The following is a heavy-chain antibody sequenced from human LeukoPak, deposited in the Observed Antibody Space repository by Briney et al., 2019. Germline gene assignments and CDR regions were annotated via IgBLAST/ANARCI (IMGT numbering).Heavy chain of an antibody. J-gene: IGHJ4*02. CDR2: ISSSGSTI. D-gene: IGHD3-10*01. V-gene: IGHV3-48*03. CDR1: GFTFSSYE. CDR3: ASSTSLLWFGESGYFDY. Sequence: GGSLRLSCAASGFTFSSYEMNWVRQAPGKGLEWVSYISSSGSTIYYADSVKGRFTISRDNARNSLYLQMNSLRAEDTAVYYCASSTSLLWFGESGYFDYWGQGTLVTVSS.